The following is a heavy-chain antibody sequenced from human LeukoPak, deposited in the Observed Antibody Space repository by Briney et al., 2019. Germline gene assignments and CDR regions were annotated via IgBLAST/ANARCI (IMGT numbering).Heavy chain of an antibody. J-gene: IGHJ1*01. CDR3: ARGLSGSSDK. Sequence: GGSLRLSCAASGFTFSNFAMRWVRQTPGKGLQYVAAISNSGHRTHYVDSVQGRFTVSRDNSKNTLYLQMGSLRPEDTAPYYCARGLSGSSDKWGQGVLVAVSS. CDR2: ISNSGHRT. D-gene: IGHD7-27*01. CDR1: GFTFSNFA. V-gene: IGHV3-64*02.